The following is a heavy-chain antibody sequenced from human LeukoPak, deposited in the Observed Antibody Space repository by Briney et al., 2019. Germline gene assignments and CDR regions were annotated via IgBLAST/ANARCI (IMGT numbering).Heavy chain of an antibody. CDR1: GGSVNSGTYY. V-gene: IGHV4-61*01. J-gene: IGHJ4*02. CDR3: ARDPSGYFNY. D-gene: IGHD3-22*01. CDR2: IYYSGRT. Sequence: SETLSLTCTVSGGSVNSGTYYWSWIRQPPGKGLEWIGFIYYSGRTNYTPTLKSRVTISVDTSKNQFSLKLSSVTAADTAVYYCARDPSGYFNYWGQGTLATASS.